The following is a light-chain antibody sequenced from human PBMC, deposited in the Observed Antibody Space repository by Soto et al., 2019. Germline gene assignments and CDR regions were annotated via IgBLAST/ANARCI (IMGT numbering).Light chain of an antibody. CDR1: SSDVGGYNY. J-gene: IGLJ3*02. CDR2: EVS. Sequence: QSALTQPASLSGSPGQSITISCTGTSSDVGGYNYVSWYQQHPGKAPKLMIYEVSNRPSWVSNRFSGSTSGNTASLTISGLQAEDEADYYCSSYTSSSTRVFGGGTKLTVL. V-gene: IGLV2-14*01. CDR3: SSYTSSSTRV.